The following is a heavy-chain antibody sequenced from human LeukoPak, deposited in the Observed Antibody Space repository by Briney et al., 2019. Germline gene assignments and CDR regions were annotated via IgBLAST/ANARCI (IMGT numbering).Heavy chain of an antibody. CDR2: IYHSGST. D-gene: IGHD3-22*01. V-gene: IGHV4-38-2*01. CDR1: GYSISSGYY. Sequence: SETLSLTCAVSGYSISSGYYWGWIRQPPGKGLEWIGSIYHSGSTYYNPSPKSRVTISVDTSKNQFPLKLSSVTAADTAVYYCARVSDSSGYHPGDWGQGTLVTVSS. CDR3: ARVSDSSGYHPGD. J-gene: IGHJ4*02.